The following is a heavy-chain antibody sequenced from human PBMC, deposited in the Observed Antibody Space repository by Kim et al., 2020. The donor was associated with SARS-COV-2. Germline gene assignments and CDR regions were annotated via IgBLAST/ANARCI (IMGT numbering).Heavy chain of an antibody. J-gene: IGHJ6*02. D-gene: IGHD4-17*01. CDR3: ARDQRHDYGDYVRGYYYYYGMDV. Sequence: GGSLRLSCAASGFTFSSYSMNWVRQAPGKGLEWVSSISSSSSYIYYADSVKGRFTISRDNAKNSLYLQMNSLRAEDTAVYYCARDQRHDYGDYVRGYYYYYGMDVWGQRAPVTVSS. V-gene: IGHV3-21*01. CDR2: ISSSSSYI. CDR1: GFTFSSYS.